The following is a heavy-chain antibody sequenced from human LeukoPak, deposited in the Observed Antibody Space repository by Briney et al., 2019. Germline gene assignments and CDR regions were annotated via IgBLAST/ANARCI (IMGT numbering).Heavy chain of an antibody. Sequence: PSETLSLTCTVSGGSISSSTYYWSWIRQPPGRGLEWIGYISCSGSTYYNPSLQSRVTISIDTSNNQFSLKLNSVTAADTAVYYCARNSDGYNPLDYWGQGTLVTVSS. CDR1: GGSISSSTYY. CDR3: ARNSDGYNPLDY. J-gene: IGHJ4*02. CDR2: ISCSGST. V-gene: IGHV4-31*03. D-gene: IGHD5-24*01.